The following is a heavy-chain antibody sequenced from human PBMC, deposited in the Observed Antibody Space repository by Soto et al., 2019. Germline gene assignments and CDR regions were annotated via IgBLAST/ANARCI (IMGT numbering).Heavy chain of an antibody. D-gene: IGHD2-2*01. V-gene: IGHV1-18*01. CDR3: ARVRGDIVVVPAATPYYYYRMDV. CDR2: ISAYNGNT. CDR1: GYTFTSYG. Sequence: GASVKVSCKASGYTFTSYGISWVRQAPGQGLEWMGWISAYNGNTNYAQKLQGRVTMTTDTSTSTAYMELRSLRSDDTAVYYCARVRGDIVVVPAATPYYYYRMDVWGQGTTVTVSS. J-gene: IGHJ6*02.